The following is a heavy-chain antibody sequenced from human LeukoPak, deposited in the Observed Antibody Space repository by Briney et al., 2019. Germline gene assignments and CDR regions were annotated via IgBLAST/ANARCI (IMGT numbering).Heavy chain of an antibody. Sequence: GGSLRLSCAASGFTFSSYGMSWVRQAPGKGLEWVSAISGSGGSTYYADSVKGRFTISRDNSKNTLYLQMNSLRAEDTAVYYCAKVCSSSWYYDYWGQGTLVTVSS. J-gene: IGHJ4*02. V-gene: IGHV3-23*01. CDR1: GFTFSSYG. CDR3: AKVCSSSWYYDY. CDR2: ISGSGGST. D-gene: IGHD6-13*01.